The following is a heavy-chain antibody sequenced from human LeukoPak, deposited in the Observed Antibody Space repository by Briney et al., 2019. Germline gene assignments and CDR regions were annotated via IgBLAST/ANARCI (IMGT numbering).Heavy chain of an antibody. D-gene: IGHD3-10*01. V-gene: IGHV3-30-3*01. Sequence: PGGSLRLSCAASGLTFSSYAMHWVRQAPGKGLEWVAVISFDETNKYYADSVKGRFTISRDNAKNSLYLQMNSLRAEDTAVYYCVRDGYGSYWGQGTLVTVSS. J-gene: IGHJ4*02. CDR2: ISFDETNK. CDR3: VRDGYGSY. CDR1: GLTFSSYA.